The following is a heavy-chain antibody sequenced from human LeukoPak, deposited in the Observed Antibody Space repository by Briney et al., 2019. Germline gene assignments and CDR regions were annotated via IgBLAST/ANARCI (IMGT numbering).Heavy chain of an antibody. CDR2: IYTSGST. V-gene: IGHV4-4*07. D-gene: IGHD6-19*01. CDR1: GGSISSYY. J-gene: IGHJ4*02. CDR3: ARDGAVAGTVDY. Sequence: PSETLSLTCTVSGGSISSYYWSWTRQPAGKGLEWIGRIYTSGSTNYNPSLKSRVTISVDKSKNQFSLKLSSVTAADTAVYYCARDGAVAGTVDYWGQGTLVTVSS.